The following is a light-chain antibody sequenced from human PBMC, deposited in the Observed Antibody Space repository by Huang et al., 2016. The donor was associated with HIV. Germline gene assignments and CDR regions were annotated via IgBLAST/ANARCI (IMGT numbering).Light chain of an antibody. CDR2: AAS. V-gene: IGKV1-12*01. J-gene: IGKJ5*01. Sequence: DIQMTQSPSFVSASVGDRVTINCRASKGISSWLAWYQQKPGKAPKLLIYAASSLQSWVPTRFSGSGSGTDVTLTISDRQPDDFATYFCQQANSFPLITFGQGTRLDMK. CDR1: KGISSW. CDR3: QQANSFPLIT.